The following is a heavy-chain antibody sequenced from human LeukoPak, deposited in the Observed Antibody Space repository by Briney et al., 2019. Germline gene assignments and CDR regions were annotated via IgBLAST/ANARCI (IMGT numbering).Heavy chain of an antibody. CDR1: GFTFSTYE. V-gene: IGHV3-48*03. J-gene: IGHJ4*02. D-gene: IGHD6-6*01. Sequence: GGSPRLSCAASGFTFSTYEMNWVRQAPGRGLEWVSYITSSSTIYYADSVKGRFTISRDNAKNSLYLQMNSLRAEDTAVYFCARDHYTSSFFDYWGRGTLVTVSS. CDR3: ARDHYTSSFFDY. CDR2: ITSSSTI.